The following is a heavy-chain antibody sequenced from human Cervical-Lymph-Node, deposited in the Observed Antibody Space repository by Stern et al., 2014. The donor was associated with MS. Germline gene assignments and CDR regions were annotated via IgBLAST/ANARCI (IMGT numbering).Heavy chain of an antibody. D-gene: IGHD6-13*01. J-gene: IGHJ4*02. CDR3: ASAYSSSHYYFDY. V-gene: IGHV3-33*01. CDR1: GFSFSRYA. Sequence: VHLVESGGGVVQPGRSLGLSCAASGFSFSRYAMHWVRQAPGKGLEWVALIWYDGSNPYYADSVTGRFTISRDNFKNTLYLQMNSLRAEDTAVYYCASAYSSSHYYFDYWGQGTLVTVSS. CDR2: IWYDGSNP.